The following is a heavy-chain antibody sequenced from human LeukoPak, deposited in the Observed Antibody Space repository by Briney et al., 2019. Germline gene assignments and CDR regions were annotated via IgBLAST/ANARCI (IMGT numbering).Heavy chain of an antibody. CDR3: ARGKNYDILTGYYRGWFDP. CDR2: INAGNGNT. J-gene: IGHJ5*02. D-gene: IGHD3-9*01. V-gene: IGHV1-3*01. Sequence: ASVKVSCKASGYTFTSYAMHWVRQSPGLRLEWMGWINAGNGNTKYSQKFQGRVTITRDTSASTAYMELSSLRSEDTAVYYCARGKNYDILTGYYRGWFDPWGQGTLVTVSS. CDR1: GYTFTSYA.